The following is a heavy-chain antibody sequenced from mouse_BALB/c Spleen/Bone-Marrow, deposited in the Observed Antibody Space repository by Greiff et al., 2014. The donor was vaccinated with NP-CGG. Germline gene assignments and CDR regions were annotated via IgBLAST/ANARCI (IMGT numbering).Heavy chain of an antibody. V-gene: IGHV1-7*01. J-gene: IGHJ2*01. CDR1: GYTFTDYW. D-gene: IGHD2-3*01. CDR2: INPSTGYT. Sequence: QVQLQQPGAELAKPGASVKMSCKASGYTFTDYWMHWVKQRPGQGLEWLGYINPSTGYTEYNQKFKDKATLTADKSSSTAYMQLNSLTSEDSAVYYCARFYHGYYLPLDYWGQGTTLTVSS. CDR3: ARFYHGYYLPLDY.